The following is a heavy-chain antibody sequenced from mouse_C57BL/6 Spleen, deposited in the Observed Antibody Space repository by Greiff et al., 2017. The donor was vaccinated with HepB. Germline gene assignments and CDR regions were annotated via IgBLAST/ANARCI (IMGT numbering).Heavy chain of an antibody. CDR2: ISSGGDYI. D-gene: IGHD2-1*01. CDR3: TRDRIYYGNFEAMDY. CDR1: GFTFSSYA. V-gene: IGHV5-9-1*02. J-gene: IGHJ4*01. Sequence: DVHLVESGEGLVKPGGSLKLSCAASGFTFSSYAMSWVRQTPEKRLEWVAYISSGGDYIYYADTVKGRFTISRDNARNTLYLQMSSLKSEDTAMYYCTRDRIYYGNFEAMDYWGQGTSVTVSS.